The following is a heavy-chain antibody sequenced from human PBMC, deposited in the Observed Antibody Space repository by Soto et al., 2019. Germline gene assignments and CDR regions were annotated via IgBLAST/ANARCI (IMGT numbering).Heavy chain of an antibody. CDR1: GGSISSYH. Sequence: PSETLSLTCTVSGGSISSYHWSWIRQPPGEGLEWIGSIYYSGSTNYNPSLKSRVTISVDTSKNQFSLKLRSVTAADTAVYYCARDKITGLFDYWGQGTLVTVSS. V-gene: IGHV4-59*01. CDR3: ARDKITGLFDY. CDR2: IYYSGST. J-gene: IGHJ4*02. D-gene: IGHD2-8*02.